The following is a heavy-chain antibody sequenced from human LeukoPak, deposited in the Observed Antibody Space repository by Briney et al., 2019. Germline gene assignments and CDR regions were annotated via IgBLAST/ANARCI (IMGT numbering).Heavy chain of an antibody. V-gene: IGHV3-23*01. CDR3: AKDLNWGGC. D-gene: IGHD7-27*01. J-gene: IGHJ4*02. CDR1: GFTFSTSA. CDR2: ISGSGVT. Sequence: PGGSLRLSCAASGFTFSTSAMTWVRQPPGKGLEWVSGISGSGVTDYAGSVKGRFTISRDNSKNTLYLQMNSLRAEDTAVYYCAKDLNWGGCWGQGTLVTVSS.